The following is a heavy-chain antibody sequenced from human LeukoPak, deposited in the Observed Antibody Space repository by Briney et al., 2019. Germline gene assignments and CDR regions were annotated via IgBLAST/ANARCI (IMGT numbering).Heavy chain of an antibody. V-gene: IGHV4-39*07. Sequence: PSETLSLTCTVSGGSISSGSYYWGWIRQPPGKGLEWIGSIYYSGSTYYNPSLKSRVTISVDTSRNQFSLKLSSVTAADTAVYYCASSDYGDYVGWFDPWGQGTLVTVSS. D-gene: IGHD4-17*01. CDR2: IYYSGST. J-gene: IGHJ5*02. CDR3: ASSDYGDYVGWFDP. CDR1: GGSISSGSYY.